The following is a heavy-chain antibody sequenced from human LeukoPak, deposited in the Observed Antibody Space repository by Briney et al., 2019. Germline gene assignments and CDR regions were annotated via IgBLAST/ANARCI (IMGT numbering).Heavy chain of an antibody. V-gene: IGHV3-33*01. CDR1: GFTFSNHG. CDR3: ARDIASRRLDY. CDR2: IWYDGSKT. J-gene: IGHJ4*02. Sequence: GGSLRLSCAASGFTFSNHGMHWVRRAPGKGLEWVAVIWYDGSKTFYADSVKGRLTISRDNSRNTLYLQMNSLRAEDTAVYFCARDIASRRLDYWGQGTLVTVSS. D-gene: IGHD6-6*01.